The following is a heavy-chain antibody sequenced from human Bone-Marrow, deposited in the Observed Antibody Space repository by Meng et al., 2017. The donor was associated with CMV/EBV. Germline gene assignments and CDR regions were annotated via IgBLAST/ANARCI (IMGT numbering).Heavy chain of an antibody. D-gene: IGHD3-3*01. Sequence: ESLKISCTVSGGSISSSSYYWGWIRQPPGKGLEWIGSIYYSGSTYYNPSLKSRVTISVDTSKNQFSLKLSSVTAADTAVYYCARVYDFWSGYLDYWGQGTLVTGSS. V-gene: IGHV4-39*07. CDR3: ARVYDFWSGYLDY. J-gene: IGHJ4*02. CDR2: IYYSGST. CDR1: GGSISSSSYY.